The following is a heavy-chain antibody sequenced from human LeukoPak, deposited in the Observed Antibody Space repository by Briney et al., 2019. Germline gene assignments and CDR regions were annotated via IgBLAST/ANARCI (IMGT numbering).Heavy chain of an antibody. J-gene: IGHJ4*02. D-gene: IGHD3-10*01. CDR3: AIILAENYYGSGSYYNGFDY. V-gene: IGHV1-69*01. CDR2: IIPIFGTA. CDR1: GGTFSSYA. Sequence: SVKVSCKASGGTFSSYAISWVRQAPGQGLEWMGGIIPIFGTANYAQKFQGRVTITADESASTAYMELSSLRSEDTAVYYCAIILAENYYGSGSYYNGFDYWGQGTLVTVSS.